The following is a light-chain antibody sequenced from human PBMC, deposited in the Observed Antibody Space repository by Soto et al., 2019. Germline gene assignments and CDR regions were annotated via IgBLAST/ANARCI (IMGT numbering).Light chain of an antibody. V-gene: IGLV2-14*01. CDR3: SSYTSSSTPYV. J-gene: IGLJ1*01. CDR1: SSDVGRYNY. Sequence: QSVLTQPASVSGSPGQSITISCTGTSSDVGRYNYVSWYQQHPGKAPKLMIYEVSNRPSGVSNRFSGSKSGNTASLTISGLQAEDEADYYCSSYTSSSTPYVFGTGTKVTVL. CDR2: EVS.